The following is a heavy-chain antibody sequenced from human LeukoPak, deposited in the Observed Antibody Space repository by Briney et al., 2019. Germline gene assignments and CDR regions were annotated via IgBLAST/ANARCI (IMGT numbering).Heavy chain of an antibody. J-gene: IGHJ4*02. CDR3: ARGIDY. Sequence: GGSLRLSCAASGFTFSDYWMNWLRQAPGKGLEWVANIKEDGNEKYYVDSLKGRFTISRDNAKNSLYLQMNSLRAEDTTVYYCARGIDYWGRGTLVTVSS. CDR1: GFTFSDYW. V-gene: IGHV3-7*04. CDR2: IKEDGNEK.